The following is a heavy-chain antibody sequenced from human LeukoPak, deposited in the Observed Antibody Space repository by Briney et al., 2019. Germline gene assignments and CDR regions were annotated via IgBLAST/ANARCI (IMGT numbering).Heavy chain of an antibody. D-gene: IGHD5-18*01. J-gene: IGHJ4*02. V-gene: IGHV4-59*08. CDR3: ARRGYSYGSPVDY. CDR1: GGSISSYY. Sequence: ASETLSLTCTVSGGSISSYYWSWIRQPPGKGLEGIGYIYYSGSTNYNPSLKSRVTISVDTSKNQFSLKLSSVTAADTAVYYCARRGYSYGSPVDYWGQGTLVTVSS. CDR2: IYYSGST.